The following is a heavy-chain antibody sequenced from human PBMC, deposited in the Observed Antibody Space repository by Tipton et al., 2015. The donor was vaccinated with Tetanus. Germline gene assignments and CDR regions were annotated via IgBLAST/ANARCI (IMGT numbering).Heavy chain of an antibody. CDR2: ISGSGGST. CDR3: AKEQSEADDYYYGMDV. J-gene: IGHJ6*02. Sequence: SLRLSCAASGFTFSSYAMSWVRQAPGKGLEWVSAISGSGGSTYYADSVKGRFTISRDNSKNTLYLQMNSLRAEDTAVYYCAKEQSEADDYYYGMDVWGQGTTVPVSS. CDR1: GFTFSSYA. V-gene: IGHV3-23*01. D-gene: IGHD4-11*01.